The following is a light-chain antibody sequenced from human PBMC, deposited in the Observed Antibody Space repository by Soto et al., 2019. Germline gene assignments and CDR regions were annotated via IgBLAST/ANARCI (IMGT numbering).Light chain of an antibody. CDR1: QSVGSSY. CDR3: TVPACLLRR. CDR2: QTS. J-gene: IGKJ1*01. Sequence: SAGTLSLSKRERGTLSCKVSQSVGSSYLTWYQHRPGQAPRFLIYQTSSRAAGIPARFSASGTGTDFTLTISVVQPEDFAVYYSTVPACLLRRFGEGTKVDI. V-gene: IGKV3D-7*01.